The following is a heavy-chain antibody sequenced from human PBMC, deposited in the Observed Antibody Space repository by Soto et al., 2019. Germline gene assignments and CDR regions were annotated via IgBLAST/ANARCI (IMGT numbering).Heavy chain of an antibody. Sequence: ASVKVSCKASGYTFTSYGISWVRQAPGQGLEWMGWISAYNGNTNYAQKLLGRVTMTTDTSTSTAYMELRSLRSDDTAVYYCARVPNIVATSRGDYYYYGMDVWGQGTTVTVSS. CDR2: ISAYNGNT. CDR1: GYTFTSYG. D-gene: IGHD5-12*01. CDR3: ARVPNIVATSRGDYYYYGMDV. J-gene: IGHJ6*02. V-gene: IGHV1-18*01.